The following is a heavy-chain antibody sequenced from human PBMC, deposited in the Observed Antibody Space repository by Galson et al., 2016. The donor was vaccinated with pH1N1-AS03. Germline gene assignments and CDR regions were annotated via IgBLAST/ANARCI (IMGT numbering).Heavy chain of an antibody. J-gene: IGHJ6*02. CDR2: MYYTGTN. D-gene: IGHD6-19*01. CDR3: ARQGQWRVEHYYYGMDV. V-gene: IGHV4-39*01. Sequence: ETLSLTCTASGGSIGSSNYYWGWIRQPPGKGLEWIGSMYYTGTNFYNPSLKSRVSMSVDTSKNQLSLRLKSVTAADTAVYYCARQGQWRVEHYYYGMDVGGHGTTVTVSS. CDR1: GGSIGSSNYY.